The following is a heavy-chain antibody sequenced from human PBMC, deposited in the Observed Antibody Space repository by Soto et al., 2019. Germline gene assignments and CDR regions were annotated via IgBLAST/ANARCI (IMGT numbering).Heavy chain of an antibody. J-gene: IGHJ6*02. CDR2: ISYDGSNK. D-gene: IGHD2-15*01. CDR1: GFTFSSYA. Sequence: PGGSLRLSCAASGFTFSSYAMHWVRQAPGKGLEWVAVISYDGSNKYYADSVKGRFTISRDNSKNTLYLQMNSLRAEDTAVYYCASAGYCSGGSCYSERGYYYYGMDVWGQGTKVTVSS. V-gene: IGHV3-30-3*01. CDR3: ASAGYCSGGSCYSERGYYYYGMDV.